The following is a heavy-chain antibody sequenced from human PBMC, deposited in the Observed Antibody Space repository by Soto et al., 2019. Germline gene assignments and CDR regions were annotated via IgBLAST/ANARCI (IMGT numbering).Heavy chain of an antibody. Sequence: PSETLSLTCAVYGDSISSDKWWSWVRQPPGKGLEWIGEIHHSGRTNYNPSLKSRVTILVEKSKNQVSLELSSMTAADTAVYYCARGGDWQFDYWGQGTLVTAPQ. V-gene: IGHV4-4*02. D-gene: IGHD2-21*02. J-gene: IGHJ4*02. CDR3: ARGGDWQFDY. CDR1: GDSISSDKW. CDR2: IHHSGRT.